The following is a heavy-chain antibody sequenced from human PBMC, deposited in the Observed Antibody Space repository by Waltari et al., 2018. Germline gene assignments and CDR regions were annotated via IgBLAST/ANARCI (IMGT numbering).Heavy chain of an antibody. D-gene: IGHD3-3*01. Sequence: QVQLVQSGAEVKKPGASVKVSCKASGYTFTGYYMHWVRQAPGQGLEWMGWVNPNKGGTNYAQKFQGRVTMTRDTSISTAYMELSRLRSDDTAVYYCARNHADFPIYGSWGQGTLVTVSS. CDR2: VNPNKGGT. CDR3: ARNHADFPIYGS. V-gene: IGHV1-2*02. CDR1: GYTFTGYY. J-gene: IGHJ5*02.